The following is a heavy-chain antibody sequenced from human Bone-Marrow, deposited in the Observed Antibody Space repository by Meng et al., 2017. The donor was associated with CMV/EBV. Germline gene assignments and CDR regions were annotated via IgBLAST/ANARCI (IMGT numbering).Heavy chain of an antibody. CDR2: MNPNSGNT. CDR3: ARGGRVVPAARVIRGYYGMAV. V-gene: IGHV1-8*01. Sequence: ASVKVSCKASGYTFTSYDINWVRQATGQGLEWMGWMNPNSGNTGYAQKFQGRVTMTRNTSISTAYMELSSLRSEDTAVYYCARGGRVVPAARVIRGYYGMAVWGQGTTVTGAS. CDR1: GYTFTSYD. J-gene: IGHJ6*02. D-gene: IGHD2-2*01.